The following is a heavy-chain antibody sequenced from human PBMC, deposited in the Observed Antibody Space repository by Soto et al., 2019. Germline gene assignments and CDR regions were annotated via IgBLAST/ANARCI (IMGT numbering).Heavy chain of an antibody. D-gene: IGHD3-10*01. V-gene: IGHV3-23*01. CDR2: ISGSGGST. CDR1: GFTFSSYA. CDR3: ARGITMVRGVSTGYFDY. J-gene: IGHJ4*02. Sequence: PGGSLRLSCAASGFTFSSYAMSWVRQAPGKGLEWVSAISGSGGSTYYADSVKGRFTISRDNSKNTLYLQMNSLRAEDTAVYYCARGITMVRGVSTGYFDYWGQGTLVTVSS.